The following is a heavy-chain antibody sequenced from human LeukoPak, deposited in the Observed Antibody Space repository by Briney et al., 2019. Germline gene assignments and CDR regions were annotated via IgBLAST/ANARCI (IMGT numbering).Heavy chain of an antibody. CDR1: GFTFSNYG. D-gene: IGHD3-3*01. V-gene: IGHV3-33*06. J-gene: IGHJ6*03. CDR3: AKMEGQRLYDYCMDV. Sequence: PGRSLRLSCAASGFTFSNYGMHWVRQAPGKGLEWVAVIWYDGSNEYYGDSVKGRFIISRDNSRNTLYLHMNSLRADDTAVYYCAKMEGQRLYDYCMDVWGRGTTVTVSS. CDR2: IWYDGSNE.